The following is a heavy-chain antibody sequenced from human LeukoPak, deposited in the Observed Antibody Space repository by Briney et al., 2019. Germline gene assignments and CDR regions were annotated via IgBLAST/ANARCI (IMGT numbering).Heavy chain of an antibody. V-gene: IGHV1-2*02. CDR1: GYTFTGYY. Sequence: ASVKVSCKASGYTFTGYYMHWVRQAPGQGLEWMGWIDPNSGGTKYAQKFQGRVTMTRGTSINTAYMAYMELSRLRSDDTAIYYCARSNYGDYVYFDYWGQGTLVTVSS. D-gene: IGHD4-17*01. J-gene: IGHJ4*02. CDR3: ARSNYGDYVYFDY. CDR2: IDPNSGGT.